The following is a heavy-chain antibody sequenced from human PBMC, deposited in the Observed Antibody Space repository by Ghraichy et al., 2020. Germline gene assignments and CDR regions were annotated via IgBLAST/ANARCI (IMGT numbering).Heavy chain of an antibody. V-gene: IGHV4-4*07. CDR2: VYDSGTT. Sequence: SETLSLTCTVSGGSISGYYWNWVRQPAGKELEWLGRVYDSGTTNYNPSLKSRVTMSLDASKKQFYMQLMSVSAADTAVYFCARGYFGEPLDYWGQGSLVTVSS. CDR3: ARGYFGEPLDY. CDR1: GGSISGYY. D-gene: IGHD3-10*01. J-gene: IGHJ4*02.